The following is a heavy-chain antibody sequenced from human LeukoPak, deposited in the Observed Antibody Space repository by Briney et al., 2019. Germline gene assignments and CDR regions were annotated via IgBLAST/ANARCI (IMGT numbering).Heavy chain of an antibody. D-gene: IGHD6-6*01. CDR1: GFTFSSYS. CDR2: ISSGGSYI. V-gene: IGHV3-21*01. J-gene: IGHJ4*02. CDR3: ATSLQVVVDY. Sequence: GGSLTLSCAASGFTFSSYSMNWVRQAPGKGLEWVSSISSGGSYIYYADSVKGRFTISRDNAKNSLYLQMNCLRAEDTAVYYCATSLQVVVDYWGQGTLVTVSS.